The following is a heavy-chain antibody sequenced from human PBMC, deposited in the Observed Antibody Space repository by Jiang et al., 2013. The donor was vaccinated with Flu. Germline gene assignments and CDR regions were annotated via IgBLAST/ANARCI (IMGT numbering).Heavy chain of an antibody. CDR1: IQLYQLL. Sequence: QLVESGAEVKKPGESLKISCKGFWIQLYQLLGSGWVRQMPGKGLEWMGIIYPGDSDTRYSPSFQGQVTISADKSISTAYLQWSSLKASDTAMYYCARGYYDSSGYIDDAFDIWGQGTMVTVSS. V-gene: IGHV5-51*01. CDR3: ARGYYDSSGYIDDAFDI. J-gene: IGHJ3*02. D-gene: IGHD3-22*01. CDR2: IYPGDSDT.